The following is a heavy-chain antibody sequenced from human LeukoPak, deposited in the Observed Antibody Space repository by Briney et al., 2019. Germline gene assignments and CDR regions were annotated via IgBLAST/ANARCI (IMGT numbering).Heavy chain of an antibody. Sequence: PSETLSLTCTVSGGSINSGDYYWSWIRQPPGKGLEWIGYIYYSGSTYYNPSLKSRVTISVDTSKNQFSLKLSSVTAADTAVYYCARGGGHYRLLWFGEYWFDPWGQGTLVTVSS. J-gene: IGHJ5*02. D-gene: IGHD3-10*01. CDR2: IYYSGST. V-gene: IGHV4-30-4*01. CDR3: ARGGGHYRLLWFGEYWFDP. CDR1: GGSINSGDYY.